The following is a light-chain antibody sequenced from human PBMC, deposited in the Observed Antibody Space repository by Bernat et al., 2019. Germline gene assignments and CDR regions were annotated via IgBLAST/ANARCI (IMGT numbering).Light chain of an antibody. V-gene: IGLV2-23*02. CDR3: CSYAGSSTFAV. Sequence: QSALTQPASVSGSPGQSITISCTGTSSDVGSYNLVSWYQQHPGKAPKLMIYEVSKRPSGVSNRFSGSKSGNTASLKISGLQAEDEADYYGCSYAGSSTFAVFGGGTKRTVL. CDR1: SSDVGSYNL. CDR2: EVS. J-gene: IGLJ3*02.